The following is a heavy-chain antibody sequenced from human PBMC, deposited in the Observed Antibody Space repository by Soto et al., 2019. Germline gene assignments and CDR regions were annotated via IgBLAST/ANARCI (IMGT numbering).Heavy chain of an antibody. V-gene: IGHV5-10-1*01. CDR3: ARRSIAAAGINHYGMDV. CDR1: GYSFTSYW. J-gene: IGHJ6*02. D-gene: IGHD6-13*01. Sequence: PGESLKISCKGPGYSFTSYWISWVRQRPGKGLEWMGRIDPSHSYTNYSPSFQGHVTISADKSISTAYLQWSSLKASDTAMYYCARRSIAAAGINHYGMDVWGQGTTVTVSS. CDR2: IDPSHSYT.